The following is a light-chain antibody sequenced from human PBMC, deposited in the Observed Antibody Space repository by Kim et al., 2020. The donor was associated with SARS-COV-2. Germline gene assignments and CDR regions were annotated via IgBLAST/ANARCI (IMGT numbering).Light chain of an antibody. CDR3: QQYGSSPRT. J-gene: IGKJ2*01. CDR2: GAS. Sequence: LSPGERAPLSCRARQSVGSSYLAWYQQKPGQAPRPLIDGASSRATGIPDRFSGSGSGTDFTLTISRLEPEDFAVYYCQQYGSSPRTFGQGTKLEI. V-gene: IGKV3-20*01. CDR1: QSVGSSY.